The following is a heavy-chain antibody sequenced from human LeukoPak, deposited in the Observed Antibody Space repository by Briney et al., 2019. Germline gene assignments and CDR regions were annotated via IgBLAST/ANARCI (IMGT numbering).Heavy chain of an antibody. CDR3: AAWQLCSSWYYFDY. V-gene: IGHV4-59*01. CDR2: IYYSGNT. Sequence: SETLSLTCTVSGGSISSYYWSWIRQPPGKGLEWIGYIYYSGNTNYNPSLKSRVTISVDTSKNQFSLKLSSVTAADTAVYYCAAWQLCSSWYYFDYWGQGTLVTVSS. D-gene: IGHD6-13*01. J-gene: IGHJ4*02. CDR1: GGSISSYY.